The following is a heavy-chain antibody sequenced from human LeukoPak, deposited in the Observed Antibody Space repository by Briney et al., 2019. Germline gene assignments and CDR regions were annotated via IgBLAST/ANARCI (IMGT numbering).Heavy chain of an antibody. D-gene: IGHD4-17*01. V-gene: IGHV3-30*02. CDR1: GFTFSSYG. J-gene: IGHJ4*02. CDR3: AKDMLTLTTATIGDY. CDR2: IRYDGSEK. Sequence: GGSLRLSCAGSGFTFSSYGMHWVRQAPGKGLEWVAFIRYDGSEKYYADSVKGRFTISRDNSKNTLYLQMNSLRVEDTAVYYCAKDMLTLTTATIGDYWGQGTLVTVSS.